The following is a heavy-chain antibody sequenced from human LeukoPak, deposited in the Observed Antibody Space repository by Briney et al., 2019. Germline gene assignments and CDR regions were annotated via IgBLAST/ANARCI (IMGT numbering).Heavy chain of an antibody. J-gene: IGHJ6*02. D-gene: IGHD3-10*01. CDR2: IYWDDDK. CDR1: GLSLNTAGVG. V-gene: IGHV2-5*02. CDR3: AKAGYGSGSYLRYYYYGMDV. Sequence: SGPTLVKPTQTLTLTCTLSGLSLNTAGVGVGWIRQPPGKALEWLALIYWDDDKRYNPSLKTRLTITKDTSKNQVVLTVANMDPVDTATYYCAKAGYGSGSYLRYYYYGMDVWGQGTTVTVSS.